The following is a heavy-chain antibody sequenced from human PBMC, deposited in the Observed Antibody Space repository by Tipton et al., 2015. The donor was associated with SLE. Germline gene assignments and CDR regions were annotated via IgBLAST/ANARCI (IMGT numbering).Heavy chain of an antibody. V-gene: IGHV4-34*01. CDR3: ARRRTGAFDI. CDR2: INHSGST. Sequence: GSLRLSCAASGFTFSSYSMNWVRQAPGKGLEWIGEINHSGSTNYNPSLKSRVTISVDTSKNQFSLKLSSVTAADTAVYYCARRRTGAFDIWGQGTMVTVSS. J-gene: IGHJ3*02. D-gene: IGHD1-14*01. CDR1: GFTFSSYS.